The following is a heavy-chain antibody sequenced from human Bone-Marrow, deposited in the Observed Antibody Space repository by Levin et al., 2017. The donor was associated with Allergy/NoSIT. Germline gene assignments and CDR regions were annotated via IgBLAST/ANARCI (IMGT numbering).Heavy chain of an antibody. Sequence: GGSLRLSCSASEFSFNSYPMTWVRQAPGKGLEWVAGISNSDGSTYLADSVKGRFTISRDNSKNALYLHMNTLRVDDTAVYFCARATIAARPVLDFWGQGTVVTVSS. CDR1: EFSFNSYP. J-gene: IGHJ4*02. CDR3: ARATIAARPVLDF. CDR2: ISNSDGST. V-gene: IGHV3-23*01. D-gene: IGHD6-6*01.